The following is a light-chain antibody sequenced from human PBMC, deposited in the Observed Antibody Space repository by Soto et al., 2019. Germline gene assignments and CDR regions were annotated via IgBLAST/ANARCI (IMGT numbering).Light chain of an antibody. CDR2: DVS. Sequence: QSALTQPASVSGSPGQSIAISCTGTSSDVGGYNYVSWYQQHPGKAPKLMIYDVSNRPSGVSNRFSGSKSGNTASLTISGLQADGEADYYCSSYTRSSTRVFGTGTKVTVL. CDR3: SSYTRSSTRV. CDR1: SSDVGGYNY. V-gene: IGLV2-14*03. J-gene: IGLJ1*01.